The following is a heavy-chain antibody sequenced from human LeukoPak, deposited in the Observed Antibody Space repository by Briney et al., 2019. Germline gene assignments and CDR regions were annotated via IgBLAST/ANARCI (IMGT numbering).Heavy chain of an antibody. CDR2: ISYDGSNK. CDR3: AKPHDSWYMDV. D-gene: IGHD3-22*01. CDR1: GFTFSSYG. V-gene: IGHV3-30*18. J-gene: IGHJ6*03. Sequence: GGSLRLSCAASGFTFSSYGMHWVRQAPGKGLEWVAVISYDGSNKYYADSVKGRFTNSRDNSKNTLYLQMNSLRAEDTAVYYCAKPHDSWYMDVWGKGTTVTVSS.